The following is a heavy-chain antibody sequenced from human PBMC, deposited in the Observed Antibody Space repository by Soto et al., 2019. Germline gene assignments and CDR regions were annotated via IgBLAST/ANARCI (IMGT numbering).Heavy chain of an antibody. V-gene: IGHV1-8*01. CDR2: MNPNSGNT. Sequence: GASVKVSCKASGYTFTSYDINWVRQATGQGLEWMGWMNPNSGNTGYAQKFQGRVTMTRNTSISTAYMELSSLRSEDTAVYYCAREDTVGPLGFGVNNPFDPWGQGTLVTVSS. J-gene: IGHJ5*02. CDR1: GYTFTSYD. CDR3: AREDTVGPLGFGVNNPFDP. D-gene: IGHD3-10*01.